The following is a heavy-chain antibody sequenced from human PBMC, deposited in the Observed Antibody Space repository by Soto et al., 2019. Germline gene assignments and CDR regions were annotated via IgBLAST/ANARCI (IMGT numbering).Heavy chain of an antibody. CDR2: IKSKTDGGTT. CDR3: TTGRYCSGGSCTDAFDI. D-gene: IGHD2-15*01. Sequence: PGGSLRLSCAASGFTFSDFWMSWVRQAPGKGLEWVGRIKSKTDGGTTDYAAPVKGRFTISRDDSKNTLYLQMNSLKTEDTAVYYCTTGRYCSGGSCTDAFDIWGQGTMVTVSS. J-gene: IGHJ3*02. V-gene: IGHV3-15*01. CDR1: GFTFSDFW.